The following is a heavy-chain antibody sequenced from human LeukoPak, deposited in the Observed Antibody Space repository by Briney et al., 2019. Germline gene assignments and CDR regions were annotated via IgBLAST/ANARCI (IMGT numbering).Heavy chain of an antibody. CDR3: ARNIAAGY. Sequence: SETLSLTCTVSGGSISSYYWSWIRQPPGKGLEWIGYIYYSGSTNYNPSLKGRFTISRDNAKNSLYLQMNSLRAEDTAVYYCARNIAAGYWGQGTLVTVSS. J-gene: IGHJ4*02. D-gene: IGHD6-25*01. V-gene: IGHV4-59*12. CDR2: IYYSGST. CDR1: GGSISSYY.